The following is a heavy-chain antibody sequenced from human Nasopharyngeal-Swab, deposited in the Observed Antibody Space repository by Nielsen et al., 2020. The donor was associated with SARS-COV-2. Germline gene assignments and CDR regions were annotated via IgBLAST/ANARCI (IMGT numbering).Heavy chain of an antibody. D-gene: IGHD2-15*01. CDR1: GFTFSSYD. CDR2: ASHDGSNK. V-gene: IGHV3-30*03. Sequence: LSLTCAASGFTFSSYDMHWVRQAPGNGLEWVAVASHDGSNKYYADSVKGRFTISRDNSKNTLFLQMSSLRGEDTAVYYCVHCSGGSCYSGFDHWGQGTLVTVSS. CDR3: VHCSGGSCYSGFDH. J-gene: IGHJ4*02.